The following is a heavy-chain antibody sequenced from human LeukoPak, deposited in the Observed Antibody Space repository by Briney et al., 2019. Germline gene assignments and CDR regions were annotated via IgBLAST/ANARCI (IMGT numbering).Heavy chain of an antibody. CDR3: ARHHLRYFDWSDGMDV. V-gene: IGHV4-39*01. CDR2: IYYSGST. D-gene: IGHD3-9*01. J-gene: IGHJ6*02. Sequence: PSETLSLTCTVSGGSTSSSSYYWGWIRQPPGKGLEWIGSIYYSGSTYYNPSLKSRVTISVDTSKNQFSLKLSSVTAADTAVYYCARHHLRYFDWSDGMDVWGQGTTVTVSS. CDR1: GGSTSSSSYY.